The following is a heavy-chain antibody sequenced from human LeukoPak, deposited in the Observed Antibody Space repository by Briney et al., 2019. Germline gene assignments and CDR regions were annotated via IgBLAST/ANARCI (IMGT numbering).Heavy chain of an antibody. CDR2: ITNSANSI. V-gene: IGHV3-48*02. CDR3: ARDLHYAFDI. J-gene: IGHJ3*02. CDR1: GFTFSTYS. Sequence: GGSLRLSCEASGFTFSTYSMNWVRQAPGKGLEWVSYITNSANSITYADSVKGRFTISRDNAKNSLFLQMSSLKDEDTAVYYCARDLHYAFDIWGQGTMVTVSS.